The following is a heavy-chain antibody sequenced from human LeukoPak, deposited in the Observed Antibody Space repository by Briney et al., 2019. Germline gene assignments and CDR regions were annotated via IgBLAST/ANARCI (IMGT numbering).Heavy chain of an antibody. D-gene: IGHD3-22*01. Sequence: GGSLRLSCAASGFTFSSNYMSWVRQAPGKGLEWVSVIYSGGSTYYADSVKGRFTISRDNSKNTLYLQMNSLRAEDTAVYYCARDPPYYYDSSGYHYWGQGTLVTVSS. CDR2: IYSGGST. CDR1: GFTFSSNY. CDR3: ARDPPYYYDSSGYHY. V-gene: IGHV3-66*01. J-gene: IGHJ4*02.